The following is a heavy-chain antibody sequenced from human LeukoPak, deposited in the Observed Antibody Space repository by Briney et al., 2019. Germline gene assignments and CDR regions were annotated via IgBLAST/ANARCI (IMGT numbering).Heavy chain of an antibody. CDR3: ARDLGIEDIVVVPAAQGYFDY. D-gene: IGHD2-2*01. CDR1: GYTFTSYG. Sequence: ASVKVSCKASGYTFTSYGISWVRQAPGQGLEWMGWISAYNGNTNYAQKPQGRVTMTTDTSTSTAYMELRSLRSDDTAVYYCARDLGIEDIVVVPAAQGYFDYWGQGTLVTVSS. CDR2: ISAYNGNT. J-gene: IGHJ4*02. V-gene: IGHV1-18*01.